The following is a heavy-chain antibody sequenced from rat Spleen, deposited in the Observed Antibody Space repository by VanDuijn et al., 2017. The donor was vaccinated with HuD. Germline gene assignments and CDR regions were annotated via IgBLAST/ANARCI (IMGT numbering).Heavy chain of an antibody. Sequence: EVQLVESGGGLVQPGRSLKLSCVASGFTFNNYWMSWIRQAPGTGLEWVASISPSGGSTYYRDSVKGRFTISRDNAKSTLYLQMDSLRSEDTASYYCVRHGYTRYYFDYWGQGVMVTVSS. D-gene: IGHD1-9*01. V-gene: IGHV5-31*01. CDR1: GFTFNNYW. J-gene: IGHJ2*01. CDR2: ISPSGGST. CDR3: VRHGYTRYYFDY.